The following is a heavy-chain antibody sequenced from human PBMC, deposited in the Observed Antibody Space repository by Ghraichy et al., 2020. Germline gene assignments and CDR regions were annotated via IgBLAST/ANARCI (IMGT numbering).Heavy chain of an antibody. CDR3: VKRSVSTSYHFDY. J-gene: IGHJ4*02. Sequence: RGSLRLSCAASGFTFSTYSMSWVRQAPGKGLEWVSSISGSSDYTPYADSVKGRFTISRDNSKNTLHLQMNGVRAEDTAVYYCVKRSVSTSYHFDYWGQGTLVTVSS. CDR1: GFTFSTYS. CDR2: ISGSSDYT. D-gene: IGHD5/OR15-5a*01. V-gene: IGHV3-23*01.